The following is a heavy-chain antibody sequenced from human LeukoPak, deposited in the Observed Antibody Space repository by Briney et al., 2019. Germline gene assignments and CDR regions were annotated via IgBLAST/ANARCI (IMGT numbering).Heavy chain of an antibody. CDR2: IYYTNT. D-gene: IGHD5-24*01. J-gene: IGHJ2*01. V-gene: IGHV4-59*01. CDR3: ARTHGGDGNTWYWYLDL. Sequence: PSETLSLTCSVSGCSIDDYYWSWLRQPPGKGLEWIGYIYYTNTNYNPSLKSRVTISADTSQNQFSLRLTSVTAADTAVYFCARTHGGDGNTWYWYLDLWGRGALATVSS. CDR1: GCSIDDYY.